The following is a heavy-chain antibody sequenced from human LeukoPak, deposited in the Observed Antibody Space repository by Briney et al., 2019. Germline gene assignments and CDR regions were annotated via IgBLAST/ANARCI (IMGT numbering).Heavy chain of an antibody. CDR2: ISAYNGNT. D-gene: IGHD3-3*01. J-gene: IGHJ6*02. Sequence: GASVKVSCKASGYTFTSYGISWVRQAPGQGLEWMGWISAYNGNTNYAQKLQGRVTMTTDTSTSKAYMELRSLRSDDTAVYYCARVRAIFGVVIELSYGMDVWGQGTTVTVSS. CDR3: ARVRAIFGVVIELSYGMDV. V-gene: IGHV1-18*01. CDR1: GYTFTSYG.